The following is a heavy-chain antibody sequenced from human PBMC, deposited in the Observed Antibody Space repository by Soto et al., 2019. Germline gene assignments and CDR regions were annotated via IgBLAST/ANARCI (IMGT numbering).Heavy chain of an antibody. V-gene: IGHV3-30*03. CDR1: GFTFSNYG. Sequence: QVQLVESGGGVVQSGGSLRLLCAASGFTFSNYGMHWVRQAPGEGLEWVAVISYDGRNKYYVDSVKGRFTISRDNSKNTLSLQMDGLRAEDTAVYYCARDLATLAYWGQGTLVTVSS. J-gene: IGHJ4*02. CDR3: ARDLATLAY. D-gene: IGHD2-15*01. CDR2: ISYDGRNK.